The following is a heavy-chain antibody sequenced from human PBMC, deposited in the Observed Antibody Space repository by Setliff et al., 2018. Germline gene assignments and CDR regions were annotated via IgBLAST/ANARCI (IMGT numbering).Heavy chain of an antibody. CDR2: INSNGGNT. CDR3: ARFRVDTVIGILDY. D-gene: IGHD5-18*01. V-gene: IGHV3-64*02. Sequence: GGSLRLSCAASGFTFSNYAMSWVRQAPGKGLQYVSAINSNGGNTYYADSVKGRFTISRDNSKNTLYLQMGSLRPEDMAVYYCARFRVDTVIGILDYWGQGTLVTVSS. CDR1: GFTFSNYA. J-gene: IGHJ4*02.